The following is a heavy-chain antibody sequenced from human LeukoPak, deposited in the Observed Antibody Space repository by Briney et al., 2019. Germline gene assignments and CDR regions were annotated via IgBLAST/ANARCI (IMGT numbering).Heavy chain of an antibody. V-gene: IGHV3-23*01. CDR2: ISGSGGST. CDR3: AKDRSATQWLVRGYFDY. J-gene: IGHJ4*02. D-gene: IGHD6-19*01. CDR1: GFTFSSYA. Sequence: GGSLRLSCAASGFTFSSYAMSWVRQAPGKGLEWVSAISGSGGSTYYADSVKGRFTISRDNSKNTLYLQMNSLRAEDTAIYYCAKDRSATQWLVRGYFDYWGQGTLVTVSS.